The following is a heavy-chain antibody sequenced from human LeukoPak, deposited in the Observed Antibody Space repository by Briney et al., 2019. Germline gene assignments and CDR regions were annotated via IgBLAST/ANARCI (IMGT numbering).Heavy chain of an antibody. Sequence: PGGSLRLSCAASGFTFSSYAMHWVRQAPGKGLEWVAVISYDGSNKYYADSVKGRFTISRDSSKNTLYLQMNSLRAEDTAVYYCARARYSSGWLDYWGQGTLVTVSS. V-gene: IGHV3-30-3*01. CDR2: ISYDGSNK. CDR1: GFTFSSYA. D-gene: IGHD6-19*01. J-gene: IGHJ4*02. CDR3: ARARYSSGWLDY.